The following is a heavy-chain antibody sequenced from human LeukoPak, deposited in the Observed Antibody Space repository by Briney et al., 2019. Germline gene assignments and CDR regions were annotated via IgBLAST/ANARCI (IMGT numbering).Heavy chain of an antibody. CDR3: ARDSRPIFEWQQLGGDY. D-gene: IGHD6-13*01. CDR1: GHTFTGYY. CDR2: INPNSGGT. J-gene: IGHJ4*02. Sequence: AASVKVSCKAFGHTFTGYYMHWVRQAPGQGLEWMGWINPNSGGTNYAQKFQGRVTMTRDTSISTAYMELSRLRSDDTAVYYCARDSRPIFEWQQLGGDYWGQGTLVTVSS. V-gene: IGHV1-2*02.